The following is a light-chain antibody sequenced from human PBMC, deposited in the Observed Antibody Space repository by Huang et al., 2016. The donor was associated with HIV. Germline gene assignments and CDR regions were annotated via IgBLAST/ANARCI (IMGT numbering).Light chain of an antibody. CDR3: QQTYSAVT. CDR2: AAS. V-gene: IGKV1-39*01. Sequence: DIQMTQSPSSLSASVGDRVTITCRASKTINNYLNCYHQKPGKAPKILIYAASSLQSGVPSMFSGSGSGTEFTLTISSLQLEDFATYYCQQTYSAVTFGQGTKVEIK. J-gene: IGKJ1*01. CDR1: KTINNY.